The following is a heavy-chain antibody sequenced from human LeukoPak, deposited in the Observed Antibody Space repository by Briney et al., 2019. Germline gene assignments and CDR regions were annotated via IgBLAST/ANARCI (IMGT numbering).Heavy chain of an antibody. D-gene: IGHD2-2*01. V-gene: IGHV1-69*06. J-gene: IGHJ6*04. CDR2: IIPIFGTA. CDR1: GGTFSSYA. CDR3: ARGRIVVPRVVNYYYYYGMDV. Sequence: SVKVSCKASGGTFSSYAISWVRQAPGQGLECMGGIIPIFGTANYAQKIQGRVTITADKSTSTAYMELSSLRSEDTAVYYCARGRIVVPRVVNYYYYYGMDVWGKGTTVTVSS.